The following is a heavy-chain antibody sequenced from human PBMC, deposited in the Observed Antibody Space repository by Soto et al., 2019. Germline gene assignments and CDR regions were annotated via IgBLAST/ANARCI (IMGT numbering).Heavy chain of an antibody. CDR1: GGTFGSYA. J-gene: IGHJ6*02. Sequence: QVQLVQSGAEVKKPGSSVKVSCKASGGTFGSYAISWVRQAPGQGLEWMGGIIPITATANYAQKFQGRVTITADESTSTASMQLSRLRSEDPAVYYCARSQGSSTSLEIYYYYYYGMDVWGQGTTVTVSS. CDR3: ARSQGSSTSLEIYYYYYYGMDV. D-gene: IGHD2-2*01. V-gene: IGHV1-69*01. CDR2: IIPITATA.